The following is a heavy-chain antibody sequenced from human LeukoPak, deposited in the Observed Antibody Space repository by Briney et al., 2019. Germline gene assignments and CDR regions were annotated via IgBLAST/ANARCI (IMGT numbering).Heavy chain of an antibody. CDR3: ARRIGYCSGGSCYNWFDP. D-gene: IGHD2-15*01. Sequence: SETLSLTCTVSGGSISSSSYYWGWIRQPPGKGLEWIGSIYYSGSTYYNPSLKSRVTISVDTSKNQFSLKLSSVTAADTAVYYCARRIGYCSGGSCYNWFDPWGWGTLVTVSS. V-gene: IGHV4-39*07. J-gene: IGHJ5*02. CDR2: IYYSGST. CDR1: GGSISSSSYY.